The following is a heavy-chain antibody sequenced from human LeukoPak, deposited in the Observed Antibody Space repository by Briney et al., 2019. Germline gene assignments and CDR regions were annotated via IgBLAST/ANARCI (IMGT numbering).Heavy chain of an antibody. Sequence: GRSLRLSCAASGFTFSSYGMHWVRQAPGKGLEWVAVISYDGSNKYYADSVKGRFTISRDNSKNTLYLQMNSLRAEDTAVYYCAKETDYGDYADYWGQGTLVTVSS. V-gene: IGHV3-30*18. D-gene: IGHD4-17*01. CDR3: AKETDYGDYADY. J-gene: IGHJ4*02. CDR2: ISYDGSNK. CDR1: GFTFSSYG.